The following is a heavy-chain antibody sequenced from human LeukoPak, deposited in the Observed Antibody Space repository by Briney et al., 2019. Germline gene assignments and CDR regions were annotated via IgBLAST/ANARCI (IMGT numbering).Heavy chain of an antibody. J-gene: IGHJ6*02. V-gene: IGHV3-30-3*01. CDR2: ISYDGSNK. Sequence: GRSLRLSCAASGFTFSSYAMHWVRQAPGKGLEWVAVISYDGSNKYYADSVKGRFTISRDNSKSTLYLQMNSLRAEDTAVYYCARGVVPGPGYGMDVWGQGTTVTVSS. CDR3: ARGVVPGPGYGMDV. CDR1: GFTFSSYA. D-gene: IGHD2-2*01.